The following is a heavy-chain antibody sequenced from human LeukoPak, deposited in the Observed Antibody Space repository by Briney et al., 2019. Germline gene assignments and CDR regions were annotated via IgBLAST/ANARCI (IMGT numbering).Heavy chain of an antibody. J-gene: IGHJ4*02. Sequence: PGRSLRLSCAASGFPLSSYSINWVRQAPGKGLEWGSYISSSGSAIYYVDSVKGRFTVSRDNAKNSLFLQMNSPRAEDTAVYYCVRVKGSYFDYWGQGALVTVSS. V-gene: IGHV3-48*01. D-gene: IGHD2-15*01. CDR3: VRVKGSYFDY. CDR2: ISSSGSAI. CDR1: GFPLSSYS.